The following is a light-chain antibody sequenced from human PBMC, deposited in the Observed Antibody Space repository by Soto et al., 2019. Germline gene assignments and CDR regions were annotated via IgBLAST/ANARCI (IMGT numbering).Light chain of an antibody. J-gene: IGKJ5*01. Sequence: EIVLTQSPATLSLSPGERATLSCRASQSFSNYLAWYQQTPGQAPRLLISVASNRATGIPARFSGSGSGTDFTLTISSLESEDFAVYYCQQRGTFGQGTRLEI. CDR3: QQRGT. CDR2: VAS. V-gene: IGKV3-11*01. CDR1: QSFSNY.